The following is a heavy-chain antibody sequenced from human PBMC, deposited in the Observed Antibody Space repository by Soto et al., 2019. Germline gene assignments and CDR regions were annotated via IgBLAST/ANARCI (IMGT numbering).Heavy chain of an antibody. D-gene: IGHD2-15*01. J-gene: IGHJ4*02. CDR2: IYSGGST. CDR3: ARDEEGSGGSCYYGSLCQFDY. V-gene: IGHV3-53*04. CDR1: GFTVSSNY. Sequence: EVQLVESGGGLVQPGGSLRLSCAASGFTVSSNYMSWVRQAPGKGLEWVSVIYSGGSTYYADSVKGRFTISRHNSKNTLYLQMNSLRAEDTAVYYCARDEEGSGGSCYYGSLCQFDYWGQGTLVTVSA.